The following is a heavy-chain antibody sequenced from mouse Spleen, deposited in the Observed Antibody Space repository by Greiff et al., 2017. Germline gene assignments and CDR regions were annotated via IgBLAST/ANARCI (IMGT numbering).Heavy chain of an antibody. V-gene: IGHV7-3*01. CDR2: IRNKANGYTT. J-gene: IGHJ3*01. D-gene: IGHD1-2*01. CDR1: GFTFTDYY. CDR3: ARHYYGSPFAY. Sequence: EVKLVESGGGLVQPGGSLSLSCAASGFTFTDYYMSWVRQPPGKALEWLGFIRNKANGYTTEYSASVKGRFTISRDNSQSILYLQMNALRAEDSATYYCARHYYGSPFAYWGQGTLVTVSA.